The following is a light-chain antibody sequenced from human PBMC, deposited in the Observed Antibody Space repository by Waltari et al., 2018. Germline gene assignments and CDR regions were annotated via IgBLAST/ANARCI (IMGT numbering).Light chain of an antibody. Sequence: DIQMTQYPSSLSASVGDRVTITCRASQSISIYLNWYQQKPGKAPKLLIYAASSLQSGVPSRFSGSGSGTDFTLTISSLQPEDFATYYCQKSSSTPPWTFGQGTKVEIK. CDR1: QSISIY. V-gene: IGKV1-39*01. CDR2: AAS. J-gene: IGKJ1*01. CDR3: QKSSSTPPWT.